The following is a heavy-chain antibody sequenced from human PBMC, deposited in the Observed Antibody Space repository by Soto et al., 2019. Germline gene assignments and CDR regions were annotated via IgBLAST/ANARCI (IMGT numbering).Heavy chain of an antibody. CDR2: FDPEDGET. CDR1: GHTLSELS. V-gene: IGHV1-24*01. J-gene: IGHJ4*02. D-gene: IGHD6-19*01. CDR3: AAGGMRWLHSPFDY. Sequence: QVQLAQSVAEVKKPGASVKVTCKVSGHTLSELSMHWVRQAPGKGLEWMGGFDPEDGETISAQEFQGRVTMTEDTSTDSTYMELSSLRSEDTAVYYCAAGGMRWLHSPFDYWGQGTLVTISS.